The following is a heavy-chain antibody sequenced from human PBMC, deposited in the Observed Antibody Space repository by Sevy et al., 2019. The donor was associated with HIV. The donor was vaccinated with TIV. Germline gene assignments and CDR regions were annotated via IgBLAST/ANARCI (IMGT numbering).Heavy chain of an antibody. Sequence: GGSLRLSCAASGFTLSRYSMNWVRQAPGKGLEWVSCISTSSSNIYYADSVKGRFTISRDNAKNSLYLQMNSLRDEDTAVYYCAREGLAADGLYNWFDPWGQGTLVTVSS. D-gene: IGHD6-13*01. CDR1: GFTLSRYS. V-gene: IGHV3-48*02. J-gene: IGHJ5*02. CDR3: AREGLAADGLYNWFDP. CDR2: ISTSSSNI.